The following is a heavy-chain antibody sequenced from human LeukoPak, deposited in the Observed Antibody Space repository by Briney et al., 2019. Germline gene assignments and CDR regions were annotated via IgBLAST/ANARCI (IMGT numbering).Heavy chain of an antibody. V-gene: IGHV1-69*01. Sequence: SVKVSCKASGGTFISYAISWVRQAPGQGLEWMGGIIPIFGTANYAQKFQGRVTITADESTSTAYMELSSLRSEDAAVYYCAREPSLQDAFDIWGQGTMVTVSS. CDR1: GGTFISYA. CDR3: AREPSLQDAFDI. CDR2: IIPIFGTA. J-gene: IGHJ3*02.